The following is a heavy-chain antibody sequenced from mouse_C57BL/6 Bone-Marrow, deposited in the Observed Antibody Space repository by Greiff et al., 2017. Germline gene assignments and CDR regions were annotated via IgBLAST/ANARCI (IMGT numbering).Heavy chain of an antibody. J-gene: IGHJ4*01. D-gene: IGHD1-1*01. V-gene: IGHV10-1*01. Sequence: EVQGVESGGGLVQPKGSLKLSCAASGFSFNTYAMNWVRQAPGKGLEWVARIRSKSNNYATYYADSVKDRFTISRDDSESMLYLQMNNLKTEDTAMYYCVRHGITTSMDYWGQGTSVTVSS. CDR1: GFSFNTYA. CDR2: IRSKSNNYAT. CDR3: VRHGITTSMDY.